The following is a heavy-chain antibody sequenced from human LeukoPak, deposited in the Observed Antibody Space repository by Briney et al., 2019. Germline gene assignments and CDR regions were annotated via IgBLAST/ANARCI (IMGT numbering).Heavy chain of an antibody. J-gene: IGHJ4*02. CDR3: ARLRGNYFPDY. V-gene: IGHV4-59*01. D-gene: IGHD4-11*01. CDR2: IHYSGST. Sequence: SETLSLTCTVSGGSMSGYYWTWIRQPPGKGLEWIAYIHYSGSTNYNPSLKSRVTISVDTFKNQFSLRLNSVTAADTAVYYCARLRGNYFPDYWGQGTLVTVSS. CDR1: GGSMSGYY.